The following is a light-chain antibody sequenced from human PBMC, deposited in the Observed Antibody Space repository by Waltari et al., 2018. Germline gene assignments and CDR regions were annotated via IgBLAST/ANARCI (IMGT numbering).Light chain of an antibody. CDR1: SSDVGGYTY. J-gene: IGLJ1*01. CDR2: EVS. Sequence: QSALTQPASVSGSPGQSITISCTGTSSDVGGYTYVPWYQQHPGNAPKLMIYEVSNRPSGVSNRFSGSKSGNTASLTISGLQAEDEADYYCSSYTSSSTLYVFGTGTKVTVL. V-gene: IGLV2-14*01. CDR3: SSYTSSSTLYV.